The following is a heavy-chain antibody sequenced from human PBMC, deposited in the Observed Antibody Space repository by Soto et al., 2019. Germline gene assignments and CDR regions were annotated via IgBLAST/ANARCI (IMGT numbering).Heavy chain of an antibody. D-gene: IGHD4-4*01. CDR1: GFTFSIYT. CDR3: AIRRSNYAPYYFDY. CDR2: INTGGGST. Sequence: DVQVLESGGGLVQPGGSLRLSCAASGFTFSIYTMGWVRQAPGKGLEWVSGINTGGGSTYYADSVKGRFTISRDNSKNTLSLQMSSLRAEDTAVYYCAIRRSNYAPYYFDYWGHGTLVTVSS. J-gene: IGHJ4*01. V-gene: IGHV3-23*01.